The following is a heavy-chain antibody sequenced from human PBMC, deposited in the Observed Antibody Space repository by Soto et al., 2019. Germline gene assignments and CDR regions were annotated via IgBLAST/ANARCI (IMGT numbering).Heavy chain of an antibody. CDR3: AAAAGTAFNY. CDR2: IYYSGST. V-gene: IGHV4-31*03. Sequence: SETLSLTCTVSGGSISSGGYYWSWVRQHPGKGLEWIGYIYYSGSTYYNPSLKSRVTISVDTSKNQFSLKLSSVTAADTAVYYCAAAAGTAFNYWGQGTLVTVSS. D-gene: IGHD6-13*01. J-gene: IGHJ4*02. CDR1: GGSISSGGYY.